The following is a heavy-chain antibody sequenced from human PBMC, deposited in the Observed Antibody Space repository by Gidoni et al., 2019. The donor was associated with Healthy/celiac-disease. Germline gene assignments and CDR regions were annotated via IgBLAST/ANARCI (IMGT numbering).Heavy chain of an antibody. CDR1: GYTFTSYD. Sequence: QVQLVQSGAEVKKPGASVTVSCKASGYTFTSYDINWVRQATGQGLEWMGWMNPNSGNTGYAQKFQGRVTMTRNTSISTAYMELSSLRSEDTAVYYCARAPIAVAGTLFDYWGQGTLVTVSS. CDR3: ARAPIAVAGTLFDY. D-gene: IGHD6-19*01. CDR2: MNPNSGNT. V-gene: IGHV1-8*01. J-gene: IGHJ4*02.